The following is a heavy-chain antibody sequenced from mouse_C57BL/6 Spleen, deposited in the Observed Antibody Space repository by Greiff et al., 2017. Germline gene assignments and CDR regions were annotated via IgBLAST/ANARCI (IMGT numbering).Heavy chain of an antibody. J-gene: IGHJ2*01. V-gene: IGHV1-82*01. D-gene: IGHD1-1*01. CDR2: IYPGDGDT. Sequence: QVQLKESGPELVKPGASVKISCKASGYAFSSSWMNWVKQRPGKGLEWIGRIYPGDGDTNYNGKFKGKATLTADKSSSTAYMQLSSLTSEDSAVYFCARSTTVASFDYWGQGTTLTVSS. CDR3: ARSTTVASFDY. CDR1: GYAFSSSW.